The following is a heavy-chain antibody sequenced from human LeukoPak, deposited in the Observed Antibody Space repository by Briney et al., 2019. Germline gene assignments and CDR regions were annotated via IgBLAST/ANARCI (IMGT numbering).Heavy chain of an antibody. CDR3: ARVIQHAGAFDI. V-gene: IGHV6-1*01. CDR1: GDSVSSNSAA. CDR2: TYYRSKWYN. J-gene: IGHJ3*02. Sequence: SQTLSLTCAISGDSVSSNSAAWNWIRRSPSRGLEWLGRTYYRSKWYNDYAVSVKSRITINPDTSKNQFSLQLNSVTPEDTAAYYCARVIQHAGAFDIWGQGTMVTVSS.